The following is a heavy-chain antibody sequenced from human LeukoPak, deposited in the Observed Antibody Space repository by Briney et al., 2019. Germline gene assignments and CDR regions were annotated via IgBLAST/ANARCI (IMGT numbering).Heavy chain of an antibody. CDR2: IFYTGNT. CDR3: AREGKDYGGKIDAGYYYYMDV. V-gene: IGHV4-39*07. D-gene: IGHD4-23*01. CDR1: GGSIASSSNY. J-gene: IGHJ6*03. Sequence: SETLSLTCTVSGGSIASSSNYWVWIRQPPGKGLEWIGNIFYTGNTYYNPSLKSRVTISVDTSNNQFSLNLASVTAADTAVYYCAREGKDYGGKIDAGYYYYMDVWGKGTTVTVSS.